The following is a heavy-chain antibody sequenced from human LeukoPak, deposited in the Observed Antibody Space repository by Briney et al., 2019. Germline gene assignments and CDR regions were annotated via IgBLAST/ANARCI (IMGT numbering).Heavy chain of an antibody. D-gene: IGHD3-22*01. Sequence: GGSLRLSCAASGCTFSSYSMNWIRQAPGKGLEWVSSISSSSSYIYYADSVKGRFTISRDNAKNSLYLQMNSLRAEDTAVYYCALIVVVPYYFDYWGQGTLVTVSS. CDR3: ALIVVVPYYFDY. CDR1: GCTFSSYS. J-gene: IGHJ4*02. V-gene: IGHV3-21*01. CDR2: ISSSSSYI.